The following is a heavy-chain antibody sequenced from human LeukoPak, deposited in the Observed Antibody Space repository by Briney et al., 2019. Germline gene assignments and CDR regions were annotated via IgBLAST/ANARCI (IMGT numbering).Heavy chain of an antibody. CDR2: IYYSGST. J-gene: IGHJ3*02. CDR3: ARFVGYCSGGSCRAFDI. Sequence: PSETLSLTCTVSGGSISSSSYYWGWIRQPPGKGLEWIGSIYYSGSTYYNPSLKSRVTISVDTSKNQFSLKLSSVTAADTAVYYCARFVGYCSGGSCRAFDIWGQGTMVTVSS. V-gene: IGHV4-39*07. D-gene: IGHD2-15*01. CDR1: GGSISSSSYY.